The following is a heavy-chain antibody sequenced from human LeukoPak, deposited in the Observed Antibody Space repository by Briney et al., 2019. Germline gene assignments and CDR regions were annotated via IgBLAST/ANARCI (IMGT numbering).Heavy chain of an antibody. J-gene: IGHJ6*03. CDR1: GFSLSTYS. CDR3: ATAPHGASDYIDV. V-gene: IGHV3-48*01. D-gene: IGHD3-16*01. CDR2: ISVSGTI. Sequence: PGGSLRLSCAASGFSLSTYSLNWVRQTPGKGLEWLSYISVSGTIHYADSVKGRFTISRDNGRNSVSLQMSRLRAGDTGVYFCATAPHGASDYIDVWGRGTTVSVSS.